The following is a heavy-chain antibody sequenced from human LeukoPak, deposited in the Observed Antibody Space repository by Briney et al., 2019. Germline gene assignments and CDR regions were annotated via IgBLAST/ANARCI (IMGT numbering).Heavy chain of an antibody. Sequence: PSETLSLTCAVYGGSFSGYYWSWIRQPPGKGLEWIGEINHGGSTNYNPSLKSRVTISVDTSKNQFSLKLSSVTAADTAVYYCAGPNDFWSGYDRYYFDYWGQGTLVTVSS. CDR1: GGSFSGYY. CDR2: INHGGST. V-gene: IGHV4-34*01. CDR3: AGPNDFWSGYDRYYFDY. D-gene: IGHD3-3*01. J-gene: IGHJ4*02.